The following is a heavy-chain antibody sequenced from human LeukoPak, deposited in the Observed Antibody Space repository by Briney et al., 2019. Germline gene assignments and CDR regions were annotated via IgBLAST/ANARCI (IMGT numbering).Heavy chain of an antibody. J-gene: IGHJ4*02. V-gene: IGHV4-38-2*02. CDR3: ARVWTTAYYFDY. CDR1: GYSISSGYY. D-gene: IGHD3/OR15-3a*01. CDR2: IYHSGST. Sequence: SETLSLTCTVSGYSISSGYYWGWIRQPPGKGLEWIGSIYHSGSTYYNPSLKSRVTISVDTSKNQFSLKLSSVTAADTAVYYRARVWTTAYYFDYWGQGTLVTVSS.